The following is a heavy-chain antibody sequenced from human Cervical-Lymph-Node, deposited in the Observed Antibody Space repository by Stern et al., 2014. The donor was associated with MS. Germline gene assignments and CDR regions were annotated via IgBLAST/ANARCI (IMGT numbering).Heavy chain of an antibody. J-gene: IGHJ4*02. CDR2: LYYSGST. CDR3: ARAGPYDYIWGNFRHRAFYFDS. Sequence: VQLVESGPGLVKPSETLSLMCSVSSGFIGNNYWSWIRQPPGKGLEWIGHLYYSGSTYYNPSLKIRVTISPDTSKNQLSLRLSSVTAADTAVYYCARAGPYDYIWGNFRHRAFYFDSWGQGALVTVSS. CDR1: SGFIGNNY. V-gene: IGHV4-59*01. D-gene: IGHD3-16*02.